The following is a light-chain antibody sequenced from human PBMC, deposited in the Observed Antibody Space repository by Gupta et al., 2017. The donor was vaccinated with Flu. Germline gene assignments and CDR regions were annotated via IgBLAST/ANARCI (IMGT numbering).Light chain of an antibody. CDR3: QVYNSGPWT. CDR2: LTS. CDR1: QVIGNY. V-gene: IGKV1-27*01. Sequence: DIQMTQSPSSLSASVGDRVTITCRASQVIGNYLAWYQQKPGKIPKLLIYLTSTLQSGVPSRFSGSGSGTDFTLTISSLQPEDVATYYCQVYNSGPWTFGQGTKVEI. J-gene: IGKJ1*01.